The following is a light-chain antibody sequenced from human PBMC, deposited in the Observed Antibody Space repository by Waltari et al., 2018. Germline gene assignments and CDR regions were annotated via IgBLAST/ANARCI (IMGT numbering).Light chain of an antibody. CDR3: AAWDDSLSGPV. J-gene: IGLJ3*02. V-gene: IGLV1-47*01. CDR2: RKN. CDR1: SPNIGSNY. Sequence: QSLLTQPPSASGPPGQRVTISCSGRSPNIGSNYSSWYQQLPGTAPKLLIYRKNQRPSGVPDRFSGSKSGTSASLAISGLRSEDEADYYCAAWDDSLSGPVFGGGTKLTVL.